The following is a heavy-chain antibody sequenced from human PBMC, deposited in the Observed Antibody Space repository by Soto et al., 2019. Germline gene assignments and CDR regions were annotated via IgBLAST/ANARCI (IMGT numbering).Heavy chain of an antibody. D-gene: IGHD3-22*01. V-gene: IGHV3-21*01. CDR1: GVTFSSYS. CDR3: ARDRIDEYYYDSSGYWP. J-gene: IGHJ5*02. Sequence: GGSLILSCAASGVTFSSYSMNWVRQAPGKGLEWVSSISSSSSYIYYADSVKGRFTISRDNAKNSLYLQVNSLRAEDTAVYYCARDRIDEYYYDSSGYWPWGQGTLVTVPQ. CDR2: ISSSSSYI.